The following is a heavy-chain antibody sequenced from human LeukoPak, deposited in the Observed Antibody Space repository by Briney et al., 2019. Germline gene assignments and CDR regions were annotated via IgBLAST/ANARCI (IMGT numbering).Heavy chain of an antibody. CDR3: ARGPSEVSGSYRWFDP. Sequence: ASVKVSCKASGYTFTSYDINWVRQATGQGLEWMGWMNLRSGKTGYVQKFQGRVTMTRDTSISTAYMELSSLKSEDTAVYFCARGPSEVSGSYRWFDPWGQGTLVTVSS. V-gene: IGHV1-8*01. CDR1: GYTFTSYD. J-gene: IGHJ5*02. CDR2: MNLRSGKT. D-gene: IGHD1-26*01.